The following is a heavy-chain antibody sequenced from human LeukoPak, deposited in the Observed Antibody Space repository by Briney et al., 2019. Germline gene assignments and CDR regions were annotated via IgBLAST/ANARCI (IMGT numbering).Heavy chain of an antibody. V-gene: IGHV4-4*07. Sequence: SETLSLTCTVSGGSISSYYWSWIRQPAGKGLEWIGRIYTSGSTNYNPSLKSRVTMSVDTSKNQFSLKLSSVTAADTAVYYCAREGLELWGENWFDPWGHGTLVTVSS. CDR3: AREGLELWGENWFDP. CDR1: GGSISSYY. J-gene: IGHJ5*02. CDR2: IYTSGST. D-gene: IGHD1-7*01.